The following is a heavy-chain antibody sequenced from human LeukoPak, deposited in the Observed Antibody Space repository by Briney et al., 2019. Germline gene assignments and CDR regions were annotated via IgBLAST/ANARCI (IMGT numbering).Heavy chain of an antibody. J-gene: IGHJ4*02. CDR3: AKPPHKVLSIFGVVSKF. D-gene: IGHD3-3*01. V-gene: IGHV3-23*01. Sequence: GGSLRLSCAASGFTFSSYAMSWVRQAPGKGLEWVSAISGSGGSTYYADSVKGRFTISRDNSKNTLYLQMNSLRAEDTAVYYCAKPPHKVLSIFGVVSKFWGQGTLVTVSS. CDR1: GFTFSSYA. CDR2: ISGSGGST.